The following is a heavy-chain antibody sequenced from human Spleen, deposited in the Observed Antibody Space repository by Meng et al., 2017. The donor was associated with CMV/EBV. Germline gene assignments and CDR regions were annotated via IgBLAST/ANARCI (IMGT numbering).Heavy chain of an antibody. CDR3: AREGGTKYENWFAP. J-gene: IGHJ5*02. CDR2: IIPIIAVT. D-gene: IGHD2-15*01. V-gene: IGHV1-69*04. CDR1: GVTFSAYT. Sequence: ASGVTFSAYTISWLRQAPGQGLEWMGRIIPIIAVTNYAQKFQGRVTITADKPTNTAYMELSSLRSDDTAVYYCAREGGTKYENWFAPWGQGTLVTVSS.